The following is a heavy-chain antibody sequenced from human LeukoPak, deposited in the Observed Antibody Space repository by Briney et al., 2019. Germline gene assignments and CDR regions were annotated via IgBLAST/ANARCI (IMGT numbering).Heavy chain of an antibody. J-gene: IGHJ4*02. CDR2: VSGRGSST. Sequence: GGSLGLSCEGSGFTFNNYVMNWVRQAPGKGLEWVSGVSGRGSSTYYADSVKGRFTISRDNSQNTVYLQMKSLRAEDTAIYFCAKYTTPYYFDYWGQGILVTVSS. CDR3: AKYTTPYYFDY. CDR1: GFTFNNYV. D-gene: IGHD1-1*01. V-gene: IGHV3-23*01.